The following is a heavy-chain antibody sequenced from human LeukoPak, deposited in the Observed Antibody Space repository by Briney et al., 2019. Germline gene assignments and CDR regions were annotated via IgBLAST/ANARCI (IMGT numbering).Heavy chain of an antibody. CDR2: ISGSGGST. CDR3: AKVRTAYVDTAMVRSGFDY. V-gene: IGHV3-23*01. Sequence: GRSLRLSCAASGFTFSSYAMSWVRQAPGKGLEWVSAISGSGGSTYYADSVKGRFTISRDNSKNTLYLQMNSLRAEDTAVYYCAKVRTAYVDTAMVRSGFDYWGQGTLVTVSS. D-gene: IGHD5-18*01. CDR1: GFTFSSYA. J-gene: IGHJ4*02.